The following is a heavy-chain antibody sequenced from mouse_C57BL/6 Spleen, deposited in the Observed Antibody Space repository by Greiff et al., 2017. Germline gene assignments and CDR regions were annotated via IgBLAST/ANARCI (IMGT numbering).Heavy chain of an antibody. J-gene: IGHJ2*01. V-gene: IGHV1-72*01. CDR2: IDPNSGGT. CDR1: GYTFTSYW. D-gene: IGHD6-2*01. Sequence: VQLQQPGAELVKPGASVKLSCKASGYTFTSYWMHWVKQRPGRGLERIGRIDPNSGGTKYNEKFKSTDTLTVDKPSSTAYMQLSSLTSEDSAVYYCARERRWVGVSDYWGQGTTLTVSS. CDR3: ARERRWVGVSDY.